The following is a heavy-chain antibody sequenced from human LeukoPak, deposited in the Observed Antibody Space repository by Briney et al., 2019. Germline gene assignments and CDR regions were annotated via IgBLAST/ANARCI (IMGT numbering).Heavy chain of an antibody. CDR1: GFTFSSYE. CDR2: ISYDGSNK. CDR3: AKEFGYSGYDYYPGYFDY. Sequence: GGSLRLSCAASGFTFSSYEMNWVRQAPGKGLEWVAVISYDGSNKYYADSVKGRFTISRDNSKNTLYLQMNSLRAEDTAVYYCAKEFGYSGYDYYPGYFDYWGQGTLVTVSS. V-gene: IGHV3-30*18. J-gene: IGHJ4*02. D-gene: IGHD5-12*01.